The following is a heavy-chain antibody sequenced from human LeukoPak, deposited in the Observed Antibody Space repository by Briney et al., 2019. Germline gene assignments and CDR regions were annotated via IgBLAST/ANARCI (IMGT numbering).Heavy chain of an antibody. Sequence: SETLSLTCTVSGGSISSYYWSWIRQPPGKGLEWIGYIYYSGSTNYNPSLKSRVTISVDTSKNQFSLKLSSVTAADTAVYYCARGSYSGSYYSPTSGMDVWGQGTTVTVSS. J-gene: IGHJ6*02. V-gene: IGHV4-59*12. CDR3: ARGSYSGSYYSPTSGMDV. CDR1: GGSISSYY. D-gene: IGHD1-26*01. CDR2: IYYSGST.